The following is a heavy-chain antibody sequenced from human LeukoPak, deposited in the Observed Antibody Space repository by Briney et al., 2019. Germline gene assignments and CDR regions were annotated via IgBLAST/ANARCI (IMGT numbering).Heavy chain of an antibody. CDR1: GFTFSSYA. CDR2: ISGSGGST. V-gene: IGHV3-23*01. Sequence: GGSLRLSCAASGFTFSSYAMSWVPQAPGKGLEWVSAISGSGGSTYYADSVKGRFTISRDNSKNTLYLQMNSLRAEDTAVYYCAKGVGAHSSHMDVWGKGTTVTVSS. CDR3: AKGVGAHSSHMDV. J-gene: IGHJ6*03.